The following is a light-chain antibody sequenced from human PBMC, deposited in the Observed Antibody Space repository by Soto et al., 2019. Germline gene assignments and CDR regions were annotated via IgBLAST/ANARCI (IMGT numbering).Light chain of an antibody. CDR1: QDISDY. CDR3: PQASSFPLT. Sequence: DIQMTQSPSSVSASVGDRVTITCRASQDISDYLAWYQHKPGKAPKVLIYTASTLQSGVPSRFSGSGSGTDFTLTINSLQPEDFATYFCPQASSFPLTFGGGTKVEIK. CDR2: TAS. J-gene: IGKJ4*02. V-gene: IGKV1-12*01.